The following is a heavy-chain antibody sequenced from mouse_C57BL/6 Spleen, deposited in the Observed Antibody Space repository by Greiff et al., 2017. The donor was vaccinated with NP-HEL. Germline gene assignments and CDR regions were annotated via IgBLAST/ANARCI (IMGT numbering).Heavy chain of an antibody. V-gene: IGHV1-64*01. CDR1: GYTFTSYW. D-gene: IGHD1-1*01. CDR3: ARWAYGSRDAMDY. J-gene: IGHJ4*01. Sequence: QVQLQQPGAELVKPGASVKLSCKASGYTFTSYWMHWVKQRPGQGLEWIGMIHPNSGSTNYNEKFKSKATLTVDKSSSTAYMQLSSLTSEDSAVDYCARWAYGSRDAMDYWGQGTSVTVSS. CDR2: IHPNSGST.